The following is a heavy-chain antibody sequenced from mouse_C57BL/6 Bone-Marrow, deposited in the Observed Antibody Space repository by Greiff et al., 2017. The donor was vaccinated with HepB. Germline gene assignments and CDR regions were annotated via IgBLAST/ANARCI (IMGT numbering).Heavy chain of an antibody. Sequence: VKLVESGPGLVAPSQSLSITCTVSGFSLTSYGVDWVRQPPGKGLEWLGVIWGGGSTNYNSALMSRLSISKDNSKSQVFLKMNSLQTDDTAMYYCAKRYGSSPYYYAMDYWGQGTSVTVSS. CDR1: GFSLTSYG. J-gene: IGHJ4*01. D-gene: IGHD1-1*01. CDR2: IWGGGST. CDR3: AKRYGSSPYYYAMDY. V-gene: IGHV2-9*01.